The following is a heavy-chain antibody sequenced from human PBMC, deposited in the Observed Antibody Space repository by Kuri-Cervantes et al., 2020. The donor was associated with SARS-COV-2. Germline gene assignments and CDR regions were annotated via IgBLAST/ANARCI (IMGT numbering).Heavy chain of an antibody. CDR1: GGSISSGSYY. J-gene: IGHJ4*02. CDR2: LYTSGST. D-gene: IGHD6-19*01. V-gene: IGHV4-61*02. Sequence: SCTVSGGSISSGSYYWTWIRQPAGKGLEWIGRLYTSGSTNYNPSLKSRVTISADTSKNQFSLNLSSVTAADTAAYYCARGIAVAGAKYFDYWGQGTLVTVSS. CDR3: ARGIAVAGAKYFDY.